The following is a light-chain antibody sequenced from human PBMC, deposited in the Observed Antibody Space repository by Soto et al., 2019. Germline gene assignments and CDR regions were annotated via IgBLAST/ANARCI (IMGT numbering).Light chain of an antibody. V-gene: IGKV3-20*01. CDR1: QSVPSFS. J-gene: IGKJ2*01. Sequence: ETVLTQSPGTLSLSPGERATLSCRASQSVPSFSLAWYQQKPGQSPRLLIYGSSSRATVSPDRFSGSGFGADFTLTISRVEPEDCAVYYCQQYGNSPGTFGQGTKLEIK. CDR3: QQYGNSPGT. CDR2: GSS.